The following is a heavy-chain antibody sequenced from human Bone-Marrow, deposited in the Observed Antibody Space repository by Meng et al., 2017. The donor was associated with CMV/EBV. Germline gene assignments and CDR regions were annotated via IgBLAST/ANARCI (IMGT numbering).Heavy chain of an antibody. J-gene: IGHJ6*02. Sequence: GGSLRLSCTASGFTFSKCGMHWVRQAPGKGLEWVAVIWYDGSEEYYADNVKGRFTISRDNYRHMLYLQMNSLRAEDTAVYYCARALDSSGWSYYYYYGMDVWGQGTTVTVSS. CDR1: GFTFSKCG. CDR2: IWYDGSEE. D-gene: IGHD6-19*01. CDR3: ARALDSSGWSYYYYYGMDV. V-gene: IGHV3-33*01.